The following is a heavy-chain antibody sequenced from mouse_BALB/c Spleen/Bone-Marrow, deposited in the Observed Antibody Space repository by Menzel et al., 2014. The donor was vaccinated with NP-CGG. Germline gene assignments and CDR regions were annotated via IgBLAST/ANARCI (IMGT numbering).Heavy chain of an antibody. D-gene: IGHD2-14*01. CDR2: IYPYNGGT. CDR3: ARGGDRYDDWFAY. V-gene: IGHV1S29*02. Sequence: VQLQQSGPKLVKPGASVKISCKAFGYTFTDYNMHWVKQSHGKSLEWIGYIYPYNGGTGYNQKFKSKATLTVDNSSSTAYMELRSLTSEDSAVYYCARGGDRYDDWFAYWGQGTLVTVSA. J-gene: IGHJ3*01. CDR1: GYTFTDYN.